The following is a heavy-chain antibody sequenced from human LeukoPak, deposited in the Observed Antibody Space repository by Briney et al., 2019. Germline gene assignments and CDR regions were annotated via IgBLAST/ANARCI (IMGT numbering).Heavy chain of an antibody. CDR1: GFIFSSCW. D-gene: IGHD4-11*01. CDR2: IKTDASEK. Sequence: GGSLRLSCETSGFIFSSCWMTWVRQAPGKGLEWVANIKTDASEKYYADSVKGRFAISRDNAKMSLYLQMNSLRVEDTAVYYCATYSTRNAREFQSWGQGTLVTVSS. J-gene: IGHJ1*01. V-gene: IGHV3-7*01. CDR3: ATYSTRNAREFQS.